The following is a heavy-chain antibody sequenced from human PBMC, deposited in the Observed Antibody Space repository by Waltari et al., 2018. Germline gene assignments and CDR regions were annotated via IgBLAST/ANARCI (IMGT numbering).Heavy chain of an antibody. Sequence: EVQLVESGGGLVQPGGSLRLSCVTSGFTFGSDWMSWVRQAPEKGLEWVADIKQDGTQQYYVDSVKGRFTVSRDNHKNSLFLQMNSLRAEDTAVYYCARALPGEITVYDYWAQGALVTVSS. V-gene: IGHV3-7*01. CDR2: IKQDGTQQ. CDR3: ARALPGEITVYDY. J-gene: IGHJ4*02. CDR1: GFTFGSDW. D-gene: IGHD3-10*01.